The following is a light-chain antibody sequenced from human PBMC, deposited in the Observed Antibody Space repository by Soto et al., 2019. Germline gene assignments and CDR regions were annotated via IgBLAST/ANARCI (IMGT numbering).Light chain of an antibody. Sequence: EIVLTQSPGTLSLSPGETATLSCRASQTISNTYLAWYQQKPGQAPRLLIYGASTRHTGIPGRFSGSGSGTDFTLTGNRLAPEAFAVYYCQQYGSSPRTFGQGTKVEI. CDR1: QTISNTY. CDR3: QQYGSSPRT. J-gene: IGKJ1*01. CDR2: GAS. V-gene: IGKV3-20*01.